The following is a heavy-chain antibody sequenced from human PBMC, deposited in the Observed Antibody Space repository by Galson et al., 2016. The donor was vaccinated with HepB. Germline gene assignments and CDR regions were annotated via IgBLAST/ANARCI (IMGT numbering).Heavy chain of an antibody. V-gene: IGHV3-7*04. J-gene: IGHJ5*02. Sequence: SLRLSCADSGFTFKNYWMSWIRQAPGKGLEWVASIQQDGGEKHYVDSVKGRFTISRDNAKNSLYLQMNSLRAEDTPVYYCARGRSIPERGWYWFDPWGQGTLVTVSS. D-gene: IGHD6-19*01. CDR3: ARGRSIPERGWYWFDP. CDR1: GFTFKNYW. CDR2: IQQDGGEK.